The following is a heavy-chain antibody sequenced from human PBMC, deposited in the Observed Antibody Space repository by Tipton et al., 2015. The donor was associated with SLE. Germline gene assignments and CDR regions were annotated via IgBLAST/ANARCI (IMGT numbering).Heavy chain of an antibody. CDR2: IYSTGST. CDR1: GDSTDSISRYY. CDR3: AREGVEIVAN. V-gene: IGHV4-61*09. D-gene: IGHD5-24*01. J-gene: IGHJ4*02. Sequence: TLSLTCTVSGDSTDSISRYYWSWIRQPAGKGLEWIGHIYSTGSTAYNPSLKSRVSISVDTSKSQFSLKLSSVTAADTAVYYCAREGVEIVANWGKGTLVSVSS.